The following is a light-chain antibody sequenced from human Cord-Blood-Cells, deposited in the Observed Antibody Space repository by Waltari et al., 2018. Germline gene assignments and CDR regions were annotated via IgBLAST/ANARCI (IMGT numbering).Light chain of an antibody. CDR3: QKYNSAPQT. J-gene: IGKJ4*01. CDR1: QGISNY. Sequence: DIQMTKSPSSLSASVGDRVTTTCRASQGISNYLAWYQQKPGKVPKLLIYAASTLQSGVPSRFSGSGSGTDFTLTISSLQPEDVATYYCQKYNSAPQTFGGGTKVEIK. CDR2: AAS. V-gene: IGKV1-27*01.